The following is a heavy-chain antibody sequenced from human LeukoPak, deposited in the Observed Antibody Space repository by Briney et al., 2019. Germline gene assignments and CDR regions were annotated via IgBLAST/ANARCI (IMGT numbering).Heavy chain of an antibody. CDR2: ISGSGGST. V-gene: IGHV3-23*01. J-gene: IGHJ3*02. D-gene: IGHD5-18*01. CDR1: GFTFSSYA. Sequence: GGSLRLSCAASGFTFSSYAMSWVRQAPGKGLEWVSAISGSGGSTYYADSVKGRFTISRDNSKNTLYLQMNSLRAEDTAVYYCAKDRALHPIGVQLWPRGAFDIWGQGTMVTVSS. CDR3: AKDRALHPIGVQLWPRGAFDI.